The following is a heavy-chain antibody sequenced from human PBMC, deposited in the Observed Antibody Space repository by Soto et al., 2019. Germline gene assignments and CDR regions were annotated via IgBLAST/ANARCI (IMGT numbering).Heavy chain of an antibody. Sequence: WGSLRLSCVASGFTVSSNYMSWVRQAPGKGLEWVSVIYSGGSTYYADSVKGRFTISRDNSKNTLYLQMNSLRAEDTAVYYCATNFWSDQRGKGTLVTVSS. J-gene: IGHJ4*02. D-gene: IGHD3-3*01. V-gene: IGHV3-53*01. CDR1: GFTVSSNY. CDR2: IYSGGST. CDR3: ATNFWSDQ.